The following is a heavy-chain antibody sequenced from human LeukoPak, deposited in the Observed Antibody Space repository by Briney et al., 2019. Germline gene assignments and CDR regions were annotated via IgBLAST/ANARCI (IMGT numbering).Heavy chain of an antibody. J-gene: IGHJ4*02. D-gene: IGHD3-3*01. V-gene: IGHV4-61*02. CDR2: IYASGNT. CDR3: ARGAPRYYDFWSGYPDY. CDR1: GGSISSDTYY. Sequence: PSQTLSLTCTVSGGSISSDTYYWSWIRQPAGKGLEWIGRIYASGNTNYNPSLKSRVTISVDTAKNQFSRKLSSVTAADTAVYYCARGAPRYYDFWSGYPDYWGQGTLVTVSS.